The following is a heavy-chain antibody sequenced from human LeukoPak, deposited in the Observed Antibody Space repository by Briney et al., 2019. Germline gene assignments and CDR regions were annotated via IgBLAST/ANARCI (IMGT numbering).Heavy chain of an antibody. CDR2: ISTDGSIT. CDR3: TRDSGAGDY. J-gene: IGHJ4*02. D-gene: IGHD1-26*01. V-gene: IGHV3-74*01. CDR1: GFTFSAYW. Sequence: PGGSLRLSCAASGFTFSAYWMHWVRQTPGKGLVWVSRISTDGSITTYADPAKGRFTISRDNAKNTLYLQMNSLRAEDTAVYYCTRDSGAGDYWGQGTLVTVSS.